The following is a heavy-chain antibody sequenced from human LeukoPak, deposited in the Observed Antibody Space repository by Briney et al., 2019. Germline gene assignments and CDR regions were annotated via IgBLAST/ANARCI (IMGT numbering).Heavy chain of an antibody. Sequence: GGSLRLSCEASGFTFSTFAMIWVRQPPGKGLEWVSSIFPSGGEIHYADSVRGRFTISRDNSKSTPSLQMNSLRAEDTAIYYCATYRQVLLPFESWGQGTLVTVSS. D-gene: IGHD2-8*02. V-gene: IGHV3-23*01. CDR2: IFPSGGEI. CDR3: ATYRQVLLPFES. J-gene: IGHJ4*02. CDR1: GFTFSTFA.